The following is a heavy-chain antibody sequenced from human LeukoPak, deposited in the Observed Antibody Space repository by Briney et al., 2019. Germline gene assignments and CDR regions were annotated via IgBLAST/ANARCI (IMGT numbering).Heavy chain of an antibody. V-gene: IGHV3-30*03. Sequence: GGSLRLSCAASGFTFSSYGIHWVRQAPGKGLEWVAVISYDGSNKYYADTVKGRFTISRDNAKNSLYLQMNSLRAEDTAVYYCAREAGIPPSTQQWPTSVDYWGQGTLVTVSS. CDR1: GFTFSSYG. D-gene: IGHD5-18*01. J-gene: IGHJ4*02. CDR2: ISYDGSNK. CDR3: AREAGIPPSTQQWPTSVDY.